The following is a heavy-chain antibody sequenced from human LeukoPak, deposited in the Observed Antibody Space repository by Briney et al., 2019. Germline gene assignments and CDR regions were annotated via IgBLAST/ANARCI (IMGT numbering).Heavy chain of an antibody. CDR2: IYYSGST. Sequence: SETLSLTCTVSGGSISGSSYYWGWIRQPPGKGLEWIGSIYYSGSTYYNPSLKSRVTISVDTSKNQFSLKLSSVTAADTAVYYCARLRREDSSGYPYYFDYWGQGTLVTVSS. CDR3: ARLRREDSSGYPYYFDY. J-gene: IGHJ4*02. CDR1: GGSISGSSYY. V-gene: IGHV4-39*01. D-gene: IGHD3-22*01.